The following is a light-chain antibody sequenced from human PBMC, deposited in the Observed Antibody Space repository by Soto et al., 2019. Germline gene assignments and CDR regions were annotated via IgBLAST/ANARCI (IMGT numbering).Light chain of an antibody. Sequence: DIQMTQSPSSLSASVGDRVTITCRASQSISSYLNWYQQKPGKAPKLLIYAASSLQSGVPSRFSGSGSGTDFTLTIGSLQPEDFATYYCQQSYSTLVTFGPGTKVDIK. CDR2: AAS. J-gene: IGKJ3*01. V-gene: IGKV1-39*01. CDR3: QQSYSTLVT. CDR1: QSISSY.